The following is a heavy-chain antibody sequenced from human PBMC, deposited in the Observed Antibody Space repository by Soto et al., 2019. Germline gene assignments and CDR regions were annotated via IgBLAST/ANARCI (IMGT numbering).Heavy chain of an antibody. CDR1: GGTFSSYA. Sequence: SVKVSCKASGGTFSSYAVSLVRQAPGQGLEWMGGIIPIFGTANYAQKFQVRVTITADKSTSTAYMELSSLRSEDTAVYYCAAGGQWELLPLDTWGQGTLVTVSS. CDR2: IIPIFGTA. D-gene: IGHD1-26*01. V-gene: IGHV1-69*06. CDR3: AAGGQWELLPLDT. J-gene: IGHJ5*02.